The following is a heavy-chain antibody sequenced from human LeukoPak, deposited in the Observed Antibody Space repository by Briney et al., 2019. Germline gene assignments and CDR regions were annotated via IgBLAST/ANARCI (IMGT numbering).Heavy chain of an antibody. CDR3: ARHHNWNDVLDY. CDR2: IYPGDSDT. D-gene: IGHD1-20*01. V-gene: IGHV5-51*01. CDR1: GYRFTSYW. J-gene: IGHJ4*02. Sequence: GESLQISCQGSGYRFTSYWIGWVRPLPGKGLGWMGIIYPGDSDTRYSPSFQGQVTISADKSISTAYLQWSSLKASDTAMYYCARHHNWNDVLDYWGQGTLVTVSS.